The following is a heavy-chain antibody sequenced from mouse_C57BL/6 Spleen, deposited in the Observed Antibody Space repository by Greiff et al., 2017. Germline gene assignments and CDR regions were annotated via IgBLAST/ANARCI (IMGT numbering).Heavy chain of an antibody. Sequence: EVQLVESGPELVKPGDSVKISCKASGYSFTGYFMNWVMQSHGKSLEWIGRINPYNGDTFYNQKFKGKATLTVDKSSSTAHMELRSLTSEDSAVXYCASHYYGSSYDWYFDVWGTGTTVTVSS. J-gene: IGHJ1*03. CDR3: ASHYYGSSYDWYFDV. V-gene: IGHV1-20*01. CDR1: GYSFTGYF. CDR2: INPYNGDT. D-gene: IGHD1-1*01.